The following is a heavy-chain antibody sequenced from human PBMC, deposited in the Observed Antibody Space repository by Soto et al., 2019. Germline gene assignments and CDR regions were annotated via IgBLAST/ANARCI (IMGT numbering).Heavy chain of an antibody. J-gene: IGHJ6*02. Sequence: QVQLVESGGGVVQPGRSLRLSCAASGFTFSSYGMHWVRQAPGKGLEWVAVIWYDGSNKYYADSVKGRFTISRDNSKNTLYLQMNSLRAEDTAVYYCARDYYDCSGYLYGMDVWGQGTTVTVSS. CDR3: ARDYYDCSGYLYGMDV. D-gene: IGHD3-22*01. CDR1: GFTFSSYG. CDR2: IWYDGSNK. V-gene: IGHV3-33*01.